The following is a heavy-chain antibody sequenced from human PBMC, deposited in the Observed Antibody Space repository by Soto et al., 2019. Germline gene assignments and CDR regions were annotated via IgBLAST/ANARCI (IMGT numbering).Heavy chain of an antibody. D-gene: IGHD6-13*01. V-gene: IGHV4-39*01. J-gene: IGHJ5*02. Sequence: LSLTCTVSGGSISSSSYCWGWIRQPPGKGLEWIGSIYYSGSTYYNPSLKSRVTISVDTSKNQFSLKLSSVTAADTAVYYCARQYSSSWYNWFDPWGQGTLVT. CDR2: IYYSGST. CDR1: GGSISSSSYC. CDR3: ARQYSSSWYNWFDP.